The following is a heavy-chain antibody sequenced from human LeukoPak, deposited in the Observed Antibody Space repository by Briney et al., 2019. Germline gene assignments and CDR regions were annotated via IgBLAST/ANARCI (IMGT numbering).Heavy chain of an antibody. CDR3: ARRSVYKFDY. D-gene: IGHD3-3*01. CDR2: ISGSGGST. J-gene: IGHJ4*02. Sequence: GGSLRLSCAASGFTFSSYAMSWVRQAPGKGLEWVSGISGSGGSTYYTDPVKGRFTIYRDNSKNTLNLQMNSLRAEDTAVYYCARRSVYKFDYWGQGTLVTVSS. V-gene: IGHV3-23*01. CDR1: GFTFSSYA.